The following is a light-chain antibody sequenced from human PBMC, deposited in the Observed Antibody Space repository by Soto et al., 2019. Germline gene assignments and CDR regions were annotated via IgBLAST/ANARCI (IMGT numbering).Light chain of an antibody. Sequence: ETVLTQSPGTLSLSPGETATLSCRASQSVISDYLAWYQQKPDQAPRLVIYGASGRAAGIPDRFHGSGSGTDFTLTISRLEPEDFAMYYCQQYGSSVFTFGQGTKLEIK. CDR3: QQYGSSVFT. V-gene: IGKV3-20*01. CDR1: QSVISDY. CDR2: GAS. J-gene: IGKJ2*01.